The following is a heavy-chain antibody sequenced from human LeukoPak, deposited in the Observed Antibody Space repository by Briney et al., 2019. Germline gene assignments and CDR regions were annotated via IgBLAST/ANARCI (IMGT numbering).Heavy chain of an antibody. CDR2: IYPGDSDT. CDR3: AKHESGTNWFDP. J-gene: IGHJ5*02. D-gene: IGHD2-21*01. Sequence: GESLKISCKGSGYNFINYWIAWVRPMPGKGLECMGIIYPGDSDTRYSPFFEGQVTISVDKSISTAYLQWSSLQASDTAIYYCAKHESGTNWFDPWGQGTLVTVSS. V-gene: IGHV5-51*01. CDR1: GYNFINYW.